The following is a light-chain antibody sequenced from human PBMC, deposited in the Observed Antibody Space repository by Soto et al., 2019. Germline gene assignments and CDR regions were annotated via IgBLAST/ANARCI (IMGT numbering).Light chain of an antibody. Sequence: EIVLTQSPGTLSSSPGERATLSCRASQSVSINVAWYQQKPGQAPRLLIYGASTRATGSPDRFSASGSATGFTLTISSLQSEDFAVYYCQQYNDWPRTFGQGTKVDIK. CDR3: QQYNDWPRT. CDR2: GAS. CDR1: QSVSIN. V-gene: IGKV3-15*01. J-gene: IGKJ1*01.